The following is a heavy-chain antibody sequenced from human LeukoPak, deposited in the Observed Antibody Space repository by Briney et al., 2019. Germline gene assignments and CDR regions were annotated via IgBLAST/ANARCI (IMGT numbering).Heavy chain of an antibody. D-gene: IGHD4-17*01. CDR1: GFTFSSYS. J-gene: IGHJ4*01. V-gene: IGHV3-21*01. CDR3: ASEPQFDYGDDY. Sequence: GGSLRLSCAASGFTFSSYSMNWVRQAPGKGLEWVSSISSSSSYIYYADSVKGRFTISRDNAKNSLYLQMNSLRAEDTAVYYCASEPQFDYGDDYWGQEPWSPSPQ. CDR2: ISSSSSYI.